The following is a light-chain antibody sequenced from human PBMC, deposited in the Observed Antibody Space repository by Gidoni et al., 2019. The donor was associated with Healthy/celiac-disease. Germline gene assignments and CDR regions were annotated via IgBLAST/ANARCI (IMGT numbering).Light chain of an antibody. CDR1: QSISSY. CDR3: HQSYSTPRVT. V-gene: IGKV1-39*01. J-gene: IGKJ5*01. Sequence: IQMTQSPSSLSASVGDRVTITCRASQSISSYLNWYQQKPGKAPTLLIYAASSLQSGVPPRFSGSGSATDVTLTISSLQPADFATYYCHQSYSTPRVTFGQXTRLEIK. CDR2: AAS.